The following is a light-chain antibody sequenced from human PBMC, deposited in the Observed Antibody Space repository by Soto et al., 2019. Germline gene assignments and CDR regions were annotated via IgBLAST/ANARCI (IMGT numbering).Light chain of an antibody. CDR1: QSINNW. CDR3: QQYDTYPFT. V-gene: IGKV1-5*03. Sequence: DIQMTQSPSTLSASIGDRVTITCRASQSINNWLAWYQQKPGKAPKVLIYKASSLESGVPSRFSGSESGTEFTVAINSLQPDDFATYYCQQYDTYPFTFGPGTKVDIK. CDR2: KAS. J-gene: IGKJ3*01.